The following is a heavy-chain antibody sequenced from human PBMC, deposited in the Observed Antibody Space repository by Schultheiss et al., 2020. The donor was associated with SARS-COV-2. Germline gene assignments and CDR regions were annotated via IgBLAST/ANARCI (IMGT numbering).Heavy chain of an antibody. CDR1: GFNLSSYN. CDR3: ARDPYGSGNYYNDY. CDR2: TSRDETSV. Sequence: GGSLRLSCAASGFNLSSYNMNWVRQAPGKGLEWLSYTSRDETSVHYADSVKGRFTISRDNAKNSLYLQMNSLRAEDTAVYYCARDPYGSGNYYNDYWGQGTLVTVSS. D-gene: IGHD3-10*01. J-gene: IGHJ4*02. V-gene: IGHV3-48*04.